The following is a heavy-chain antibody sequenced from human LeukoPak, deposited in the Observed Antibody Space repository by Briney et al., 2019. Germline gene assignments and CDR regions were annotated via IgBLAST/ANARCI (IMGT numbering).Heavy chain of an antibody. Sequence: SSVKVSCKASGGTFSSYAISWVRQAPGQGLEWMGGIIPIFGTANHAQKFQGRVTITADESTSTAYMELSSLRSEDTAVYYCARATSNTAWCFDYWGQGTLVTVSS. D-gene: IGHD5-18*01. V-gene: IGHV1-69*01. CDR1: GGTFSSYA. CDR2: IIPIFGTA. CDR3: ARATSNTAWCFDY. J-gene: IGHJ4*02.